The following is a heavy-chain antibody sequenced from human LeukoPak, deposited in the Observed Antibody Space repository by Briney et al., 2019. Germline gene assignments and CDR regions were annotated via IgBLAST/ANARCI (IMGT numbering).Heavy chain of an antibody. D-gene: IGHD3-22*01. CDR1: GFTFDDYA. CDR2: ISWNSGSI. Sequence: PGRSLRLSCAASGFTFDDYAMHWVRQAPGKGLEWVSGISWNSGSIGYADSVKGRFTISRDNAKNSLYLQMNSLRAEDTALYYCAKATDSSGYYPASAFDYWGQGTLVTVSS. CDR3: AKATDSSGYYPASAFDY. V-gene: IGHV3-9*01. J-gene: IGHJ4*02.